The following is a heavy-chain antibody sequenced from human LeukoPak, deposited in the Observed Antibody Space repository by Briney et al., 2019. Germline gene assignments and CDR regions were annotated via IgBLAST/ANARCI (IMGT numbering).Heavy chain of an antibody. J-gene: IGHJ4*02. V-gene: IGHV3-23*01. Sequence: GGSLRLSCAASGFTFSSYAMSWVRQAPGQGLEWVSAISGSGGSTDYAHSVKGRFTISRDNSKNTLYLEMNSLRSEDTAVYYCAKDECNEYNYFDYWGQGTMVTVSS. CDR3: AKDECNEYNYFDY. CDR1: GFTFSSYA. D-gene: IGHD1-1*01. CDR2: ISGSGGST.